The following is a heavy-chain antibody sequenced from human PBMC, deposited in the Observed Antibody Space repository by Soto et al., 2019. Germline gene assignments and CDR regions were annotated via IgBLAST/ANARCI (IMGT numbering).Heavy chain of an antibody. V-gene: IGHV4-39*01. CDR3: ARTLLYCSGWRPFDY. Sequence: QLQLQESGPGLVKPSETLSLTCTVSGGSISSSSYYWGWIRQPPGKGLEWIGSIYYSGSTYYNPSLKSRVTISVDTSRNQFSLKLSSVTAADTAVYYCARTLLYCSGWRPFDYWGQGTLVTVSS. CDR1: GGSISSSSYY. D-gene: IGHD6-19*01. J-gene: IGHJ4*02. CDR2: IYYSGST.